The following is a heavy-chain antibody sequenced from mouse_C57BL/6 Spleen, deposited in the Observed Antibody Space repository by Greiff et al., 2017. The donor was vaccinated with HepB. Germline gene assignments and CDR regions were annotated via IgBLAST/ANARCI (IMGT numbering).Heavy chain of an antibody. Sequence: QVHVKQSGAELVRPGTSVKVSCKASGYAFTNYLIEWVKQRPGQGLEWIGVINPGSGGTNYNEKFKGKATLTADKSSSTAYMQLSSLTSEDSAVYFCARDGAYYYGSSYGAWFAYWGQGTLVTVSA. CDR2: INPGSGGT. J-gene: IGHJ3*01. CDR1: GYAFTNYL. D-gene: IGHD1-1*01. V-gene: IGHV1-54*01. CDR3: ARDGAYYYGSSYGAWFAY.